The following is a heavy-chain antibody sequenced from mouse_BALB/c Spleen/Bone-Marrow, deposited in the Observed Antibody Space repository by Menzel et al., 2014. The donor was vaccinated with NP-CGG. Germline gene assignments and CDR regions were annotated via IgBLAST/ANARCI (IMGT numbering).Heavy chain of an antibody. V-gene: IGHV1-80*01. CDR1: GYAFSAYW. CDR2: IYPGHGDT. J-gene: IGHJ2*01. Sequence: VQLQQSGAELVRPGSSVKISCKASGYAFSAYWMNWVKQRPGQGLEWIGQIYPGHGDTNYNGKFKGKATLTADKSSSTAYMQLSSLTSEDSAVYFCTRSTATFDYWGQGTTLTVSS. CDR3: TRSTATFDY. D-gene: IGHD1-2*01.